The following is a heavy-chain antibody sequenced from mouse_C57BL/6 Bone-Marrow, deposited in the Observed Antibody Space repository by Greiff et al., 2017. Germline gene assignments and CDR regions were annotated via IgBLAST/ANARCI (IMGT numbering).Heavy chain of an antibody. V-gene: IGHV1-82*01. Sequence: VQLQQSGPELVKPGASVKISCKASGYAFSSSWMNWVKQRPGKGLEWIGRIYPGDGDTNYNGKFKGKATLTADKSSSTAYMQLSSLTSEDAAVYFCARKKANYPWFAYWGQGTLVTVSA. D-gene: IGHD1-1*01. CDR3: ARKKANYPWFAY. CDR2: IYPGDGDT. CDR1: GYAFSSSW. J-gene: IGHJ3*01.